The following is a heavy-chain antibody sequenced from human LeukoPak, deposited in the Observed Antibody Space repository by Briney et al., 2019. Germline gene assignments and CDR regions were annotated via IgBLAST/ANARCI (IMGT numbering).Heavy chain of an antibody. J-gene: IGHJ4*02. CDR3: ARNWAGAYDY. CDR2: VKPGGSEK. D-gene: IGHD7-27*01. V-gene: IGHV3-7*05. Sequence: GGSLRLSCVVSGFTFSNYWMGWVCQAPGKGLEWVANVKPGGSEKAHVDSVKGRFTISRDNAKNSVYLQMNSLRAEDTAVYYCARNWAGAYDYWGQGTLVTVSS. CDR1: GFTFSNYW.